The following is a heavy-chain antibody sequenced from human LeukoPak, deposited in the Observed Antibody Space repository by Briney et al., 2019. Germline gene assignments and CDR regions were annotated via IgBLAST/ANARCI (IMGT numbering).Heavy chain of an antibody. Sequence: GGSLGLSCAASGFTFRSYSMNWVRQAPGKGLEWVSSISSSRSYIYYADSVKGRFTISRDNAKNSLYLQMNSLRAEDTAVYYCARDGERRFGEFTSYYYYYMDVWGKGTTVTISS. V-gene: IGHV3-21*01. CDR2: ISSSRSYI. CDR1: GFTFRSYS. J-gene: IGHJ6*03. CDR3: ARDGERRFGEFTSYYYYYMDV. D-gene: IGHD3-10*01.